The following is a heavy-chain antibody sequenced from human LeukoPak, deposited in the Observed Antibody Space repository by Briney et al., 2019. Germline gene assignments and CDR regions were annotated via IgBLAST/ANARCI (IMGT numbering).Heavy chain of an antibody. Sequence: GGSLRLSCAASGFIFSSYSMSWVRQAPGKGLEWVSVITGSGGNTYYADSVKGRFSISRDNAKNTLYLQMNSLRVEDTAVYYCARGRPHGNDYWGQGTLVTVPS. V-gene: IGHV3-23*01. CDR3: ARGRPHGNDY. CDR2: ITGSGGNT. D-gene: IGHD4-23*01. J-gene: IGHJ4*02. CDR1: GFIFSSYS.